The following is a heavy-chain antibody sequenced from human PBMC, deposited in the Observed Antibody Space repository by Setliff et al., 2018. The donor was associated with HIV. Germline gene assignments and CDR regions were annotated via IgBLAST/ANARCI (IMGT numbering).Heavy chain of an antibody. J-gene: IGHJ4*02. Sequence: ASVKVSCKASGYTFTTYDITWVRQAPGQGLEWLGWISPYNGHTNFAQKFQGRVSMTTDTATSTAYMEVRSLRSDDTAVYYCARTDYGGNSGGNYFDYWGQGSLVTVSS. V-gene: IGHV1-18*01. CDR1: GYTFTTYD. D-gene: IGHD4-17*01. CDR3: ARTDYGGNSGGNYFDY. CDR2: ISPYNGHT.